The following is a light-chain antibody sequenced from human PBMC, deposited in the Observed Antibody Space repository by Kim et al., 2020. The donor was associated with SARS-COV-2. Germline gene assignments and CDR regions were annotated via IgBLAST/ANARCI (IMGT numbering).Light chain of an antibody. V-gene: IGLV3-1*01. CDR1: KLGDKY. J-gene: IGLJ1*01. CDR3: QAWDSSTGV. CDR2: QDS. Sequence: SVSPGPTASITCSGDKLGDKYACWYQQKPGPSPVLVIYQDSKRPSGIPERFSGSNSGNTATLTISGTQAMDEADYYCQAWDSSTGVFGTGTKVTVL.